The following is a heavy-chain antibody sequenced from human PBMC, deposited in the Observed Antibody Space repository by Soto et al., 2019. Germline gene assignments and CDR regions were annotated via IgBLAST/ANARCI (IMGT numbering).Heavy chain of an antibody. Sequence: GASVKVSCKASGYTFTSYAMHWVRQAPGQRLEWMGWINAGNGNTKYSQKFQGRVTITRDTSASTAYMELSSLRSEDTAVYYCARDVVYCGGDCKYGFDYWGQGTLVTVSS. D-gene: IGHD2-21*01. CDR3: ARDVVYCGGDCKYGFDY. J-gene: IGHJ4*02. CDR2: INAGNGNT. CDR1: GYTFTSYA. V-gene: IGHV1-3*01.